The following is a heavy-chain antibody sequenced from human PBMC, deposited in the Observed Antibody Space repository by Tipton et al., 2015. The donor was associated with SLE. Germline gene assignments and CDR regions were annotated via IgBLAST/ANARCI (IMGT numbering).Heavy chain of an antibody. V-gene: IGHV3-48*01. D-gene: IGHD5-24*01. CDR3: AARDGYKHTFDY. CDR2: ISSSSSTI. Sequence: SLRLSCAASGFTFGTYFMHWVRQAPGKGLEWVSYISSSSSTIYYADSVKGRFTISRDNSQNTLYLQMNSLRAEDTAVYYCAARDGYKHTFDYWGQGTLVTVSS. CDR1: GFTFGTYF. J-gene: IGHJ4*02.